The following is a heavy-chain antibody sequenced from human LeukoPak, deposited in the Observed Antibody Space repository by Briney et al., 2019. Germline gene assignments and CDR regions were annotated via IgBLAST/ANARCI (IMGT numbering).Heavy chain of an antibody. D-gene: IGHD2-15*01. Sequence: ASVKVSCKASGYTFTSYGISWVRQAPGQGLEWMGWISAYNGNTTNAQKLQGRVTMTIDTSTSTAYMELRSLRSDDTAVYYCATCSGGSCYPNWLDPWGQGTLVTVSS. J-gene: IGHJ5*02. CDR2: ISAYNGNT. CDR1: GYTFTSYG. CDR3: ATCSGGSCYPNWLDP. V-gene: IGHV1-18*01.